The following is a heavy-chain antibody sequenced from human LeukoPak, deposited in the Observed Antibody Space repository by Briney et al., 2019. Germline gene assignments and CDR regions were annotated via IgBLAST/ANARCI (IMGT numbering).Heavy chain of an antibody. Sequence: SQTLSLTCTVSGGSISSGGYYWSWIRQHPGKGLEWIGYIYYSGSSYYNPSLKSRVTISVDTSKNQFSLKLSSVTAADTAVYYCARDRKPLDGWFDPWGQGTLVTVSS. D-gene: IGHD1-14*01. CDR2: IYYSGSS. J-gene: IGHJ5*02. CDR1: GGSISSGGYY. CDR3: ARDRKPLDGWFDP. V-gene: IGHV4-31*03.